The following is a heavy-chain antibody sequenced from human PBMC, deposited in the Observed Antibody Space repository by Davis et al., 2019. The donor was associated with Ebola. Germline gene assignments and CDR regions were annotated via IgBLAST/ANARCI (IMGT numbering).Heavy chain of an antibody. CDR1: GFTFSDYY. D-gene: IGHD6-6*01. V-gene: IGHV3-11*06. CDR2: ISSSSYT. CDR3: ARAYSSSTNWFDP. J-gene: IGHJ5*02. Sequence: GGSLRLSCAVSGFTFSDYYMSWIRQAPGKGLEWVSYISSSSYTNYADSVKGRFTISRDNAKNSLYLQMNSLRAEDTAVYYCARAYSSSTNWFDPWGQGTLVTVSS.